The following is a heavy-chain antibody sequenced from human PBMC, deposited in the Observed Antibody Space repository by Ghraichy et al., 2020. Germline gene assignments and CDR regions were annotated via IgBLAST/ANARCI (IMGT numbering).Heavy chain of an antibody. CDR1: GGSFSGYY. CDR3: ARDYPLTYDILTGYYSWYYDSGMDV. Sequence: SETLSLTCAVYGGSFSGYYWSWIRQLPGKGLEWIGEINHSGSTNYNPSLKSRVTISVDTSKNQFSRKLSSVTAADTAVYYCARDYPLTYDILTGYYSWYYDSGMDVWGQGTTVTVSS. D-gene: IGHD3-9*01. CDR2: INHSGST. V-gene: IGHV4-34*01. J-gene: IGHJ6*02.